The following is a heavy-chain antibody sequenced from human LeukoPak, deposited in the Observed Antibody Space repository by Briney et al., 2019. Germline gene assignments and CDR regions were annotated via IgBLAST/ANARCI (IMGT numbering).Heavy chain of an antibody. J-gene: IGHJ4*02. CDR3: ANPSPYSSSSHDY. Sequence: NPSETLSLTCTVSGGSICSSSYYWGWIRQPPGKGLEWIGSIYYSGSTYYNPSLRSRVTISVDTTKTQFSLKLSSVTAADTAVYYCANPSPYSSSSHDYWGQGTLVTVSS. V-gene: IGHV4-39*01. D-gene: IGHD6-6*01. CDR2: IYYSGST. CDR1: GGSICSSSYY.